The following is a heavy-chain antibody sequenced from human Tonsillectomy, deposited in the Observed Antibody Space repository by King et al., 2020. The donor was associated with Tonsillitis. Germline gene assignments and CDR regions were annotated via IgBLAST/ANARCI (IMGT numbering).Heavy chain of an antibody. CDR3: AKRPQYSASGDYYFDS. D-gene: IGHD3-10*01. V-gene: IGHV3-23*04. CDR2: IGTTGGRT. J-gene: IGHJ4*02. CDR1: GFTFSNYP. Sequence: VQLVESGGGLVQPGGSLRLSCAASGFTFSNYPMNWVRQAPGKGLEWVSTIGTTGGRTYHADSVKGRFTISRGNSKNTLYLQMNSLRADDTAVYYCAKRPQYSASGDYYFDSWGQGTLVTVSS.